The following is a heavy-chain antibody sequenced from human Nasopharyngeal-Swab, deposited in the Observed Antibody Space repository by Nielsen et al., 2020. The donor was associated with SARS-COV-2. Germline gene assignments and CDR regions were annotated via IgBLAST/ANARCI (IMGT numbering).Heavy chain of an antibody. D-gene: IGHD3-10*01. V-gene: IGHV4-61*01. J-gene: IGHJ4*02. CDR2: IYYSGST. CDR3: ARGFDY. Sequence: SETLSLTCTVSGRSISSSSSYWSWIRQPPGKGLEWIGYIYYSGSTNYNPSLKSRVTISVDTSKNQFSLKLSSVTAADTAVYYCARGFDYWGQGTLVTVSS. CDR1: GRSISSSSSY.